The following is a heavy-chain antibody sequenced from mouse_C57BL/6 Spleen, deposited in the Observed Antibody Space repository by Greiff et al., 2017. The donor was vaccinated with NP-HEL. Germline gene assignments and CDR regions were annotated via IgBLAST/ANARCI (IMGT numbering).Heavy chain of an antibody. J-gene: IGHJ2*01. CDR2: IHPSDSDT. D-gene: IGHD2-4*01. CDR1: GYTFTSYW. Sequence: VQLQQPGAELVKPGASVKVSCKASGYTFTSYWMHWVKQRPGQGLEWIGRIHPSDSDTNYNQKFKGKATLTVDKSSSTAYMQLSSLTSEDSAVYYCAKEGDYPEGYFDYWGQGTTLTVSS. CDR3: AKEGDYPEGYFDY. V-gene: IGHV1-74*01.